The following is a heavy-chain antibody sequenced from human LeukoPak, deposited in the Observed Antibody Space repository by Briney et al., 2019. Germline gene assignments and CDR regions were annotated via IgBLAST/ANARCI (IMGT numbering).Heavy chain of an antibody. Sequence: GGSPKLSRKGSGYLFTRYWIVWVRQMPRKGREGMGFIYPGDSDTRYSPSFQGQVTISADKSIITAYMELNRLRADDTAVYYCARSILPYYDSSGFVYFHHWGQGTLVTVSS. CDR3: ARSILPYYDSSGFVYFHH. V-gene: IGHV5-51*01. CDR2: IYPGDSDT. CDR1: GYLFTRYW. D-gene: IGHD3-22*01. J-gene: IGHJ1*01.